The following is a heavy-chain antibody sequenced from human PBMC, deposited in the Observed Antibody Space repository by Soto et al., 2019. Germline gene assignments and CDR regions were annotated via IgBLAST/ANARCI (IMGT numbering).Heavy chain of an antibody. D-gene: IGHD3-16*01. CDR2: MNPNSGNT. Sequence: QVQLVQSGAEVKKPGASVKVSCKASVYTFTSDDINWVRQATGQGLEWMGWMNPNSGNTVYAQKFQGRVTMTRNTSVSTAYMELSSLRSEDTAVYYCARERSYGMDVWGQGTTVTVAS. CDR1: VYTFTSDD. CDR3: ARERSYGMDV. V-gene: IGHV1-8*01. J-gene: IGHJ6*02.